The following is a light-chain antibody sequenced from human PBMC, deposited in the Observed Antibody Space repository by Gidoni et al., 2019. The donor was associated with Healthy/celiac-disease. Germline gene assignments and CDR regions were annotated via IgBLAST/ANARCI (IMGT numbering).Light chain of an antibody. J-gene: IGLJ2*01. CDR3: QSYDSSLSAYVV. V-gene: IGLV1-40*01. Sequence: QSVLTQPPSVSGAPGPRVTISCTGSSSNIGAGYDVHWYQQLPGTAPKLLIYGNSNRPSGVPDRFSGSKSGTSASLAITGLQAEDAADYYCQSYDSSLSAYVVFGGGTKLTVL. CDR2: GNS. CDR1: SSNIGAGYD.